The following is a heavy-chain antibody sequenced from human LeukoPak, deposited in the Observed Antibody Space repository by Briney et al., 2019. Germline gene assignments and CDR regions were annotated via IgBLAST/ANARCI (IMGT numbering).Heavy chain of an antibody. D-gene: IGHD1-26*01. CDR3: AKAGVGATPFDY. J-gene: IGHJ4*02. V-gene: IGHV3-9*01. CDR2: ISWNSGSI. Sequence: PARSLRLSCAASGFTFDDYAMHWLRQAPGKGLEWVSGISWNSGSIGYADSVKGRFTISRDNAKNSLYLQMNSLRAEDTALYYCAKAGVGATPFDYWGQGTLVTVSS. CDR1: GFTFDDYA.